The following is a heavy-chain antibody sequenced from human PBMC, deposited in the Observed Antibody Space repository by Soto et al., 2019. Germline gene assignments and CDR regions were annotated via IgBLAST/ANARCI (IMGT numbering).Heavy chain of an antibody. CDR2: IKQDGTEK. V-gene: IGHV3-7*01. CDR3: ATDVAYDDFEGRMEN. CDR1: GFTFSNYW. D-gene: IGHD3-3*01. J-gene: IGHJ4*02. Sequence: EVQLVESGGGLVQPGGSLRLSCAVSGFTFSNYWMTWVRQAPGKGLEWVANIKQDGTEKYYVDSVRGRFTISRDNAKNLLYLHMNSLRVEDTAVYYCATDVAYDDFEGRMENWGQGTLVTVSS.